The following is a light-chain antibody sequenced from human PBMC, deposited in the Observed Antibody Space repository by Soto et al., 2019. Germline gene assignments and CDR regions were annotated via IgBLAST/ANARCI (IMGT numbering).Light chain of an antibody. CDR1: SGDVGGYNY. CDR2: DVS. Sequence: QSALTQPASVSGSPGQSISISYTGTSGDVGGYNYVSWYQQHPGKAPKLMIYDVSNRPSGVSNRFSGSKSGNTASLTISGLQPEDEADYYCSSYTSSSIPYVFGTGTKVTVL. CDR3: SSYTSSSIPYV. V-gene: IGLV2-14*01. J-gene: IGLJ1*01.